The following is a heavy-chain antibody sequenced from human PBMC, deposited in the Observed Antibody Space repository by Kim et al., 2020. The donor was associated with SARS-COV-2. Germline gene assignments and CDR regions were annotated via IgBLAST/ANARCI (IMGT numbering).Heavy chain of an antibody. D-gene: IGHD3-22*01. CDR3: ARATSITMIVVVINAFEI. V-gene: IGHV4-31*03. Sequence: SETLSLTCTVSGGSISSGGYYWSWIRQHPGKGLEWIGYIYYSGSTYYNPSLKSRVTISVDTSKNQFSLKLSSVTAADTAVYYCARATSITMIVVVINAFEIWGQGTMVTVSS. CDR1: GGSISSGGYY. CDR2: IYYSGST. J-gene: IGHJ3*02.